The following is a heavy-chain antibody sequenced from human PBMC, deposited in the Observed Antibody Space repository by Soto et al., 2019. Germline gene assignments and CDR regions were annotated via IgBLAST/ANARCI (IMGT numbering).Heavy chain of an antibody. CDR1: GFSFSIFG. CDR3: AKGHPNQD. V-gene: IGHV3-23*01. Sequence: EVQLLESGGGLAQPGGALRLSCAASGFSFSIFGMNWVRQAPGKGLEWVSSISGPGRHTDYADSVKGRFTISRDNSMSTLFLQMNDLRVEDTAVYFCAKGHPNQDWGPGILVIVSS. CDR2: ISGPGRHT. J-gene: IGHJ4*02.